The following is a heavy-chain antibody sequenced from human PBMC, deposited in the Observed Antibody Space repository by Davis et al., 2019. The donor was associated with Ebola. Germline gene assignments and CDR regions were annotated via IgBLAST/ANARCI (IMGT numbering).Heavy chain of an antibody. CDR3: ARTCRGGSSLSYWFDA. CDR2: IMPILGIA. Sequence: SVKVSCKASGGTFSSYPIIWVLPPAPQRLVWLVSIMPILGIAYYAEKFQGRVTITADKSTSTAYMELNSLRSEETAVYYCARTCRGGSSLSYWFDAWGQGTLVTVSS. J-gene: IGHJ5*02. CDR1: GGTFSSYP. V-gene: IGHV1-69*10. D-gene: IGHD2-15*01.